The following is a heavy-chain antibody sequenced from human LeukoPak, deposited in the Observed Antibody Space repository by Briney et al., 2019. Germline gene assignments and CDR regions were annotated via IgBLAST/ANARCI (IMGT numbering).Heavy chain of an antibody. CDR1: GFTFSSYS. V-gene: IGHV3-21*01. CDR3: ARDTYGDDAFDI. J-gene: IGHJ3*02. D-gene: IGHD4-17*01. CDR2: ISSSSSYI. Sequence: KPGGSLRLSCAASGFTFSSYSMNWVRQAPGKGLEWVSSISSSSSYIYYADSVKGRFTISRDNAKNSLCLQMNSLRAEDTAVYYCARDTYGDDAFDIWGQGTMVTVSS.